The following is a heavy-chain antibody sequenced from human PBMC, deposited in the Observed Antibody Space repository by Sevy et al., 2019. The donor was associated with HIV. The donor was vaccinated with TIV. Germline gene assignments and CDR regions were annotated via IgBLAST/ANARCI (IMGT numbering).Heavy chain of an antibody. CDR2: LSFGCGEI. Sequence: GGALRLSCAASGFTFSKYSMSWVRQPPGKGLEWVSTLSFGCGEINYADSVKGRFTISRDNSRSSVYLQMNNLRPEDTAVYYCAREGCTKPHDYWGQGTLVTISS. CDR1: GFTFSKYS. V-gene: IGHV3-23*01. CDR3: AREGCTKPHDY. D-gene: IGHD2-8*01. J-gene: IGHJ4*02.